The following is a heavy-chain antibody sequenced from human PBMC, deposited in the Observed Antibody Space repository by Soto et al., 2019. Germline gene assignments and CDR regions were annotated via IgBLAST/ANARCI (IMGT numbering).Heavy chain of an antibody. CDR1: GFTFSSYA. D-gene: IGHD5-12*01. CDR2: ISGSGGST. CDR3: AKVKGGWLVATIFDY. Sequence: EVQLLESGGGLVQPGGSLRLSCAASGFTFSSYAMSWVRQAPGKGLEWVSAISGSGGSTYYADSVNGRFTISRDNSKNTLYLQMNSLRAEDTAVYYCAKVKGGWLVATIFDYWGQGTLVTVSS. V-gene: IGHV3-23*01. J-gene: IGHJ4*02.